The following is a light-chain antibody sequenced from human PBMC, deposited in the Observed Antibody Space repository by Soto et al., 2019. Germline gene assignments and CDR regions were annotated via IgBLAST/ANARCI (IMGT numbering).Light chain of an antibody. V-gene: IGLV2-8*01. Sequence: QSALTQPPSASGSPGQSVTISCTGTSSDVGGYNYVSWYQQHPDKVPKLIVYEVNKRPSGVPDRFSGSKSGNTASLTVSGLQDEDEADYYCSSYAGGNNVFGTGTKVTVL. J-gene: IGLJ1*01. CDR1: SSDVGGYNY. CDR2: EVN. CDR3: SSYAGGNNV.